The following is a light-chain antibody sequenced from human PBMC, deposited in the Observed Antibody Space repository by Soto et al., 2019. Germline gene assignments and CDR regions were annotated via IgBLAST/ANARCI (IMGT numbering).Light chain of an antibody. J-gene: IGLJ1*01. V-gene: IGLV2-11*01. CDR3: CSYAGTYTYV. CDR1: SSDVGGFNY. CDR2: DVS. Sequence: QSALTQPRSVSGSPGQSVTISCTGTSSDVGGFNYVSWYQQHPGKDPKLMIYDVSERPSGVPDRFSGSKSGNTASLTISGFQADDEAEYYCCSYAGTYTYVFGTGTKLTVL.